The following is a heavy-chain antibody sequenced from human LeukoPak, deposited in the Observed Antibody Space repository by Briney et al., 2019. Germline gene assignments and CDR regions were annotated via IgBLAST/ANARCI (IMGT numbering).Heavy chain of an antibody. D-gene: IGHD6-19*01. CDR1: EMSLSAYY. CDR2: INYGGST. CDR3: ARGFPPGSGSRGSHAFDV. V-gene: IGHV4-34*01. Sequence: SETLSLTCAVSEMSLSAYYWNWIRQSPGKGLEWIGEINYGGSTKYTPSLEGRSTILIDTSKNQFSLKLTSVTAADTAVYYCARGFPPGSGSRGSHAFDVWGQGTMVTVSS. J-gene: IGHJ3*01.